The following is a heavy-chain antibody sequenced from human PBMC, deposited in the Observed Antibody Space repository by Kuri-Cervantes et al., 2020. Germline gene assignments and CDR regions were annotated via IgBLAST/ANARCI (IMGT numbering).Heavy chain of an antibody. CDR1: GFTFSSYG. D-gene: IGHD3-22*01. J-gene: IGHJ4*02. V-gene: IGHV3-30*18. CDR2: ISYDGSNK. CDR3: AKVGPRYYYDSSGYDY. Sequence: LSLTCAASGFTFSSYGMHWVRQAPGKGLEWVAVISYDGSNKYYADSVKGRFTISRDNSKNTLYLQMNSLRAEDTAVYYCAKVGPRYYYDSSGYDYWGQGTLVTVSS.